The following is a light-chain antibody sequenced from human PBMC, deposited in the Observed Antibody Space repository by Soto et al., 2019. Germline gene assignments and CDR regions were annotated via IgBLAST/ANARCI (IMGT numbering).Light chain of an antibody. CDR3: SSSTSSSTLYV. V-gene: IGLV2-14*01. J-gene: IGLJ1*01. Sequence: QSALTQPASVSGSPGQSITISCTGTSSDVGGYNYVAWYQQHPGKAPKLMIFDVSNRPSGVSNRFSGSKSGSTASLTISGLQAEDEADYFCSSSTSSSTLYVFGTGTKVTVL. CDR2: DVS. CDR1: SSDVGGYNY.